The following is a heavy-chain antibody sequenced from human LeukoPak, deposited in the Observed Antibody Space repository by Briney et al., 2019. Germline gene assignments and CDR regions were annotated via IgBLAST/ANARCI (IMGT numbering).Heavy chain of an antibody. D-gene: IGHD3-10*01. CDR2: ISYDGSNK. Sequence: GGSLRLSCAASGFTFSSYVMHWVRQAPGKGLEWVAAISYDGSNKYYADSVKGRFTISRDNSKNTLYLQMNSLRAEDTALYYCARLSAYYYGSYFYYYMDVWGKGTTVTVS. V-gene: IGHV3-30*04. CDR3: ARLSAYYYGSYFYYYMDV. J-gene: IGHJ6*03. CDR1: GFTFSSYV.